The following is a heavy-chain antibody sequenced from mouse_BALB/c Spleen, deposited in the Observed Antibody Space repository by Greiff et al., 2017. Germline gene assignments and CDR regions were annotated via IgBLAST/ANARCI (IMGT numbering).Heavy chain of an antibody. CDR3: ARGIEGYAMDY. CDR1: GFSLTSYG. J-gene: IGHJ4*01. Sequence: VKLVESGPGLVAPSQCLSITCTVSGFSLTSYGVPWVRQPPGKGLEWLGVIWAGGSTNYNSALMSRLSISKDNSKSQVFLKMNSLQTDDTAMYYCARGIEGYAMDYWGQGTSVTVSS. CDR2: IWAGGST. V-gene: IGHV2-9*02.